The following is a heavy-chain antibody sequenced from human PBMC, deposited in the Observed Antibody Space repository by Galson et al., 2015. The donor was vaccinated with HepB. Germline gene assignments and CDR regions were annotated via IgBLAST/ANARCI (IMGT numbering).Heavy chain of an antibody. J-gene: IGHJ3*02. Sequence: SVKVSCKASGGTFSSYTISWVRQAPGQGLEWMGRIIPILGIANYAQKFQGRVTITADKSTSTAYMELSSLRSEDTAVYYCARGGEWLRSTYAFDIWGQGTMVTVSS. V-gene: IGHV1-69*02. CDR2: IIPILGIA. CDR3: ARGGEWLRSTYAFDI. D-gene: IGHD5-12*01. CDR1: GGTFSSYT.